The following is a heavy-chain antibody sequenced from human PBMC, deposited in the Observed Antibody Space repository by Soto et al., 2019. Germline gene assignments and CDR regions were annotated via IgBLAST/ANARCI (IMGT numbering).Heavy chain of an antibody. J-gene: IGHJ5*02. Sequence: SETLSLTCTVSGGSISSYYWSWIRQPPGKGLEWIGYIYYSGSTNYNPSLKSRVTISVDTSKNQFSLKLSSVTAADTAVYYCARGGGGYQLLSSLDPWGQGTLVTVSS. CDR2: IYYSGST. D-gene: IGHD2-2*01. V-gene: IGHV4-59*01. CDR3: ARGGGGYQLLSSLDP. CDR1: GGSISSYY.